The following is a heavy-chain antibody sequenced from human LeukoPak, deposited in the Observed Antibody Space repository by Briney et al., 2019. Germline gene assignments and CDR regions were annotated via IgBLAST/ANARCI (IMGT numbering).Heavy chain of an antibody. CDR2: IHYTGST. D-gene: IGHD3-16*01. J-gene: IGHJ5*02. CDR1: GGSITGHY. CDR3: ARLHALGAEEFDP. V-gene: IGHV4-59*11. Sequence: SETLSLTCTVSGGSITGHYWSCIRQPPGKGLEWIGYIHYTGSTNYTPSLNSRITMSVDTPYNQFSLRLTSVTATDTAVYYCARLHALGAEEFDPWGQGALVTVSS.